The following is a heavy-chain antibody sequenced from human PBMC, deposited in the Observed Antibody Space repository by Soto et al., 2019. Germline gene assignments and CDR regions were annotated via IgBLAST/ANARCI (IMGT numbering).Heavy chain of an antibody. CDR1: GFTFSSYG. D-gene: IGHD6-6*01. V-gene: IGHV3-30*18. J-gene: IGHJ4*02. CDR2: ISYDGSNK. Sequence: GGSLRLSCAASGFTFSSYGMHWVRQAPGKGLEWVAVISYDGSNKYYADSVKGRFTISRDNSKNTLYLQMNSLRAEDTAVYYCANLLSSSLDYWCQGTLDTVFS. CDR3: ANLLSSSLDY.